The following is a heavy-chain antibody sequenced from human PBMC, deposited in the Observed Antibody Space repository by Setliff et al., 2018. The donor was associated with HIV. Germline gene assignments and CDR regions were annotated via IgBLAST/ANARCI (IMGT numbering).Heavy chain of an antibody. D-gene: IGHD3-9*01. CDR1: GFLFTNAW. V-gene: IGHV3-15*01. CDR3: TTGDILTGYQYLDY. J-gene: IGHJ4*02. Sequence: PGGSMRLSCAASGFLFTNAWMTWVRQAPGKGLEWVGRIKGKTDGGTTDYAAPVKGRFTISRDDPENTLFLQMNSLKNEDTAVYYCTTGDILTGYQYLDYWGQGTLVTVSS. CDR2: IKGKTDGGTT.